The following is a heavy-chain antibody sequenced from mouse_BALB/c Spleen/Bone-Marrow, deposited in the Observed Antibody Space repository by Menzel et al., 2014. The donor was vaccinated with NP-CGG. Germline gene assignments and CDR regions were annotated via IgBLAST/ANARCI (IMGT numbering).Heavy chain of an antibody. V-gene: IGHV14-3*02. CDR2: IDPANGNT. D-gene: IGHD4-1*01. CDR3: ARWEYYAMDY. Sequence: EVQLQQSGAELVEPGASVKLSCTASGFNIKDTYMHWVKQRPEQGLECIGRIDPANGNTKYDPKFQGKATITADTSSNTAYLQLSSLTSEDTAVYYCARWEYYAMDYWGQGTSVTVSS. CDR1: GFNIKDTY. J-gene: IGHJ4*01.